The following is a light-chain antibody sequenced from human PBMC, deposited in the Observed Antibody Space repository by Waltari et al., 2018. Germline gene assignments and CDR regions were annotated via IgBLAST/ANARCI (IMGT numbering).Light chain of an antibody. CDR3: CSFTTSSTWV. CDR1: TSDLGGYNY. V-gene: IGLV2-14*03. CDR2: DVT. Sequence: QSALTQSASVSGSLGQSITMSCTGTTSDLGGYNYVSWYQKHPGKAPKLILYDVTSRPPGVSNRFSGSKSGNTASLTLSGLQAEDEADYYCCSFTTSSTWVFGGGTKLTVL. J-gene: IGLJ3*02.